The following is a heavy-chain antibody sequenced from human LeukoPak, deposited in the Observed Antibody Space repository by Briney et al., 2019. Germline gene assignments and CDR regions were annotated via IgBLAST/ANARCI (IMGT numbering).Heavy chain of an antibody. CDR1: GFTFSSYT. V-gene: IGHV3-21*01. D-gene: IGHD4-17*01. CDR3: ATWDDYGDYVAFEY. CDR2: ISSSATYI. Sequence: GGSLRLSCAGSGFTFSSYTMNWVRQAPGKGLEWVSSISSSATYIYYADSVRGRFTISRDDAKNSLFLHMNSLRAEDTAVYYCATWDDYGDYVAFEYWGQGSLVTVSS. J-gene: IGHJ4*02.